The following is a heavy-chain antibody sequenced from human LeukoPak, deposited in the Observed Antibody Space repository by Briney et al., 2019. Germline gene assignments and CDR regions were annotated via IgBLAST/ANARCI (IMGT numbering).Heavy chain of an antibody. Sequence: GGSLRLSCAASGFTFSTYDMYWVRQAPGKGLECVASISRNSGASTYYAASVKGRFTISRDNSRSTLYRQMNSLRADDTAVYYCAKSTLRGYCSSTSCFYFDYWGQGTLVTVSS. V-gene: IGHV3-23*01. D-gene: IGHD2-2*01. CDR1: GFTFSTYD. CDR3: AKSTLRGYCSSTSCFYFDY. J-gene: IGHJ4*02. CDR2: ISRNSGAST.